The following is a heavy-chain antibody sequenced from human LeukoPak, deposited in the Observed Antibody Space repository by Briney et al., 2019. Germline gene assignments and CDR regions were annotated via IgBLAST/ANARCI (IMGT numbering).Heavy chain of an antibody. V-gene: IGHV1-69*04. J-gene: IGHJ6*02. CDR2: IIPILGIA. CDR1: GGTFSSYA. CDR3: ARGLGSGSLIYGMDV. D-gene: IGHD3-10*01. Sequence: SVKVSCKASGGTFSSYAISWVRQAPGQGLEWMGRIIPILGIANYAQKFQGRVTITADKSTGTAYMELSSLRSEDTAVYYCARGLGSGSLIYGMDVWGQGTTVTVSS.